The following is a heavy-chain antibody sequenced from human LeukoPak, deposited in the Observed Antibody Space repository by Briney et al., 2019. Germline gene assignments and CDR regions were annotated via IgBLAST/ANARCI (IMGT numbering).Heavy chain of an antibody. CDR3: ARAGSSGWYNAFDI. CDR1: GFTVSSNH. V-gene: IGHV3-53*01. CDR2: IHSGGST. Sequence: GGSLRLSCAASGFTVSSNHMSWVRQAAGKGLEWVSVIHSGGSTDYADSVKGRFTISRDNSKNTLYLQMNTLRAEDMAVYYCARAGSSGWYNAFDIWGQGTMVTVSS. D-gene: IGHD6-19*01. J-gene: IGHJ3*02.